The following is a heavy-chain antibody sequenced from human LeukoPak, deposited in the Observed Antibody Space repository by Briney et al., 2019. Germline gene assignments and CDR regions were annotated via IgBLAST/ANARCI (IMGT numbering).Heavy chain of an antibody. CDR3: ARVSYGDYVWGHMN. Sequence: ASVKVSCKASGYTFTSYGISWVRQAPGQGLEWMGWISAYNGNANYAQKLQGRVTMTTDKSTSTAYMELRSLRSDDTAVYYCARVSYGDYVWGHMNWGQGTLVTVSS. V-gene: IGHV1-18*01. D-gene: IGHD4-17*01. CDR2: ISAYNGNA. J-gene: IGHJ4*02. CDR1: GYTFTSYG.